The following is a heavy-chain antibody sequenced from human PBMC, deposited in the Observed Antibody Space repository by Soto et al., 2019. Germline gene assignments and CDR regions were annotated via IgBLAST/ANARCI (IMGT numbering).Heavy chain of an antibody. CDR2: IYYSGNT. Sequence: SETLSLTCTVSGGSISSSSYYWGWLRQPPGKGLEWIGSIYYSGNTYYNPSLKSRVTISVDTAKNQFSLNLTSVTAADTAVYYCSRGYSVEVHGGGLWGQGTLVTVSS. CDR1: GGSISSSSYY. D-gene: IGHD2-21*01. CDR3: SRGYSVEVHGGGL. J-gene: IGHJ4*02. V-gene: IGHV4-39*01.